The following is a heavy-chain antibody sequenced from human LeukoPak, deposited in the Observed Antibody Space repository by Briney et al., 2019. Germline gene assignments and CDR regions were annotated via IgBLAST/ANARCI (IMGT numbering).Heavy chain of an antibody. V-gene: IGHV4-59*12. CDR1: GGSISDYY. D-gene: IGHD1-1*01. J-gene: IGHJ3*01. CDR2: IHSSGRT. CDR3: AVGRPRNATRLDDGYDF. Sequence: PSETLSLTCTVSGGSISDYYWSWIRQPPRKGLEWIGYIHSSGRTNYNPSLKSRLTMSADTSKNQFSLILNSVTAADTAVYYCAVGRPRNATRLDDGYDFWGQGTMVTVSS.